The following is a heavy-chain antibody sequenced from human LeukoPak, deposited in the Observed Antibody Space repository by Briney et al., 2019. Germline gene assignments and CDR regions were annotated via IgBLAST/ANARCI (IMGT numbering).Heavy chain of an antibody. CDR1: GFTFSSYG. CDR3: AKALNYYDSRPIDY. D-gene: IGHD3-22*01. Sequence: PGGSLRLSYAASGFTFSSYGMHWVRQAPGKGLEWVAFIRYDGSNKYYADSVKGRFTISRDNSKNTLYLQMNSLRAEDTAVYYCAKALNYYDSRPIDYWGQGTLVTVSS. J-gene: IGHJ4*02. V-gene: IGHV3-30*02. CDR2: IRYDGSNK.